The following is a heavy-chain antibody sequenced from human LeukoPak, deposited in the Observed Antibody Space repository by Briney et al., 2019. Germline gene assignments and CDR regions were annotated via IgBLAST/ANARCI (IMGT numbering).Heavy chain of an antibody. CDR2: IQYDGSNK. J-gene: IGHJ4*02. CDR1: GFAFSNYG. CDR3: AKSSRGYEDLDY. V-gene: IGHV3-30*02. D-gene: IGHD5-12*01. Sequence: PGGSLRLSCAATGFAFSNYGMHWVRQAPGKGLEWVAFIQYDGSNKFYADSVKGRFTISRDNSKNTLYLQMNSLRAEDAAVYYRAKSSRGYEDLDYWGQGTLVTVSS.